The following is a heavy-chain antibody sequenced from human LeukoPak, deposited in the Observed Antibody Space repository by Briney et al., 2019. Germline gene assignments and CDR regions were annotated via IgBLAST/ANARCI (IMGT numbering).Heavy chain of an antibody. CDR1: GGSISSSSYY. V-gene: IGHV4-39*01. CDR3: ASHRGRWLQLGYFDY. J-gene: IGHJ4*02. CDR2: IYYSGST. Sequence: SETLSLTCTVSGGSISSSSYYWGWIRQPPGKGLEWIGSIYYSGSTYYNPSLKSRVTISVDTSKNQFSLKLSSVTAADTAVYYWASHRGRWLQLGYFDYWGQGTLVTVSS. D-gene: IGHD5-24*01.